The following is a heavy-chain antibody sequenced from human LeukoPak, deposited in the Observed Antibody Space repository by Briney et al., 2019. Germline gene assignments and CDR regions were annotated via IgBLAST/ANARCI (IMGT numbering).Heavy chain of an antibody. V-gene: IGHV1-2*06. CDR2: INPNSGGT. CDR3: ARTEPYYDSSGYLFQH. CDR1: GYTFTGYY. J-gene: IGHJ1*01. D-gene: IGHD3-22*01. Sequence: VASVKVSCKASGYTFTGYYMHWVRQAPGQGLEWMGRINPNSGGTNYAQKFQGRVTMTRDTSISTAYMELSRLRSDDTAVYYCARTEPYYDSSGYLFQHWGQGTLVTVSS.